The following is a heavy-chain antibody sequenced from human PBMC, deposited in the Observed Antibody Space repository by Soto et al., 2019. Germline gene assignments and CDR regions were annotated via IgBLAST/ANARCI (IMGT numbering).Heavy chain of an antibody. CDR3: ARGDPYYYGSGSYYRSYYGMDV. V-gene: IGHV3-33*01. D-gene: IGHD3-10*01. Sequence: HPGGSLRLSCAASGFTFSSYGMHWVRQAPGKGLEWVAVIWYDGSNKYYADSVKGRFTISRDNSKNTLYLQMNSLRAEDTAVYYCARGDPYYYGSGSYYRSYYGMDVWGQGTTVTVSS. J-gene: IGHJ6*02. CDR1: GFTFSSYG. CDR2: IWYDGSNK.